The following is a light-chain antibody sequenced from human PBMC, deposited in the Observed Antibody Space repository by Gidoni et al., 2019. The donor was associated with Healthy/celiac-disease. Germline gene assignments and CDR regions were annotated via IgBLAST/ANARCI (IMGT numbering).Light chain of an antibody. CDR1: QSISSY. CDR2: AAS. J-gene: IGKJ4*01. Sequence: IQMTQSPSSLSASVGDRVTSTCRASQSISSYLNWYQQKPGNAPKLLIYAASSLQSGVPSRFSGSGSGTDFTLTISSLQPEDFATYYCQQSYSTPPLTFGGGTKVEIK. CDR3: QQSYSTPPLT. V-gene: IGKV1-39*01.